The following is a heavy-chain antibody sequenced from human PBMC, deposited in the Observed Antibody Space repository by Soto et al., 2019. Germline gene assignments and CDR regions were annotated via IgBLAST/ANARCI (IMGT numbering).Heavy chain of an antibody. Sequence: QVLLQESGPGLVKPSETLTLTCTVSGGSISSYYWSWIRQPPGKGLEWIGYIYYSRSTNYNPSLKSRVTISVDTSKNQFSLKLSSVTAADTAVYYCARAILTGATDYWGQGTLVTVSS. V-gene: IGHV4-59*01. CDR2: IYYSRST. CDR1: GGSISSYY. CDR3: ARAILTGATDY. J-gene: IGHJ4*02. D-gene: IGHD1-20*01.